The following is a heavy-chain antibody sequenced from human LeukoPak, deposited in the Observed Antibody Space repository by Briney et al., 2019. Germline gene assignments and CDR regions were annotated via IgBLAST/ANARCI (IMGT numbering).Heavy chain of an antibody. V-gene: IGHV3-23*01. CDR1: GFTFSSYA. J-gene: IGHJ4*02. D-gene: IGHD1-26*01. CDR2: ISGSGGST. CDR3: AKDVDSGSYYFDY. Sequence: GGSLRLSCAASGFTFSSYAMSWVRQAPGKGVEWGSAISGSGGSTYYADSVKGRFTISRDNSKNTLYLQMNSLRAEDTAVYYCAKDVDSGSYYFDYWGQGTLVTVSS.